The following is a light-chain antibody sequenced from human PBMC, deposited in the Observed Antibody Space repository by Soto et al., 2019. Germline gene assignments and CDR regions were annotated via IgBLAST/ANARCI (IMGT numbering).Light chain of an antibody. CDR2: DAS. Sequence: DIQMTQSPSTLSASVGDGVTITCRASQSISTWLAWYQQKPGKAPKLLIYDASTLESGVPSRFSGSGSGTEFTLTISSLQTDDFGTYYCQQYSIYWNTFGQGTKLEIK. CDR1: QSISTW. V-gene: IGKV1-5*01. CDR3: QQYSIYWNT. J-gene: IGKJ2*01.